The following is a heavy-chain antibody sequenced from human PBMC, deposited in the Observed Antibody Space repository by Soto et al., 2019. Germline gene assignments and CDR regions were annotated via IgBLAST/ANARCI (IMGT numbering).Heavy chain of an antibody. CDR2: IIPIFGTA. CDR1: GGTFSSYA. J-gene: IGHJ6*04. V-gene: IGHV1-69*12. D-gene: IGHD1-26*01. Sequence: QVQLVQSGAEVKKPGSSVKVSCKASGGTFSSYAISWVRQAPGQGLEWMGGIIPIFGTANYAQKLQGRVTITAGESTSTAYKEQSSVRSEDTAVYYCARGGDGDKIPLTDYYLGSDEWGKGTTDTVTS. CDR3: ARGGDGDKIPLTDYYLGSDE.